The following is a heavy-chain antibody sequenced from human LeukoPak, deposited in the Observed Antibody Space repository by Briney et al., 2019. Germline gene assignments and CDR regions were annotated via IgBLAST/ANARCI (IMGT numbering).Heavy chain of an antibody. CDR2: IIPIFGTA. D-gene: IGHD6-19*01. CDR3: ARGKYSSGWYPKNPRYNWFDP. Sequence: ASVKASCKASGGTFSSYAISWVRQAPGQGLEWMGGIIPIFGTANYAQKFQGRVTITTDESTSTAYMELSSLRSEDTAVYYCARGKYSSGWYPKNPRYNWFDPWGQGTLVTVSS. V-gene: IGHV1-69*05. CDR1: GGTFSSYA. J-gene: IGHJ5*02.